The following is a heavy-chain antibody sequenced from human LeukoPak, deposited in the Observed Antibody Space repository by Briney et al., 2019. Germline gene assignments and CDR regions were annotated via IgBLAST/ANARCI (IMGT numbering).Heavy chain of an antibody. Sequence: SETLSLTCTVSGGSISSSNHYWGWIRQPPGKGLEWIGSFYYNGITYHNPSLKSRVTMSVDAPRNQFSLKMTSVTASDTAVYYCTSDVSVNLCYYWGQGTLVTVSS. J-gene: IGHJ4*02. CDR2: FYYNGIT. CDR3: TSDVSVNLCYY. D-gene: IGHD2-21*01. CDR1: GGSISSSNHY. V-gene: IGHV4-39*01.